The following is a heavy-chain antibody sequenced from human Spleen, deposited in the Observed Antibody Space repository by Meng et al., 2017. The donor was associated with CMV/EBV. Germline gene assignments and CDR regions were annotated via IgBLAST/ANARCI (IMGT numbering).Heavy chain of an antibody. CDR2: FDPEDGET. CDR3: ARELHSSSSWFDP. D-gene: IGHD6-6*01. V-gene: IGHV1-24*01. CDR1: GNTLTDLS. Sequence: ASVKVSCKVSGNTLTDLSIHWVRQAPGKGLEWMGGFDPEDGETRYAQRFQGRVTITTDESTSTAYMELSSLRSEDTAVYYCARELHSSSSWFDPWGQGTLVTVSS. J-gene: IGHJ5*02.